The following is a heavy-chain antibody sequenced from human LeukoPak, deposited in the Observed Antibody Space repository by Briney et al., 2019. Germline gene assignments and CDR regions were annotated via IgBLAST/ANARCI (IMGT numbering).Heavy chain of an antibody. CDR1: GGPISSYY. J-gene: IGHJ5*02. Sequence: SETLSLTCTVSGGPISSYYWSCIRQPPGKGLEWIGYIYYSGGTNYNPSLKSRVTISVDTSKNQFSLRLRSVTAADTAVYYCARDPSGSFFNWFDPWGQGSLVTVSS. V-gene: IGHV4-59*01. D-gene: IGHD1-26*01. CDR3: ARDPSGSFFNWFDP. CDR2: IYYSGGT.